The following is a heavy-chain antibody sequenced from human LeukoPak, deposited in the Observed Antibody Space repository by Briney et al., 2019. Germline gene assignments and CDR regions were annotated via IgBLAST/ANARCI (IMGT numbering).Heavy chain of an antibody. V-gene: IGHV3-11*01. J-gene: IGHJ4*02. D-gene: IGHD6-19*01. CDR1: GFTFSDYY. CDR3: ARVEDSSGWLYYFDY. CDR2: ISSSGSTI. Sequence: GGSLRLSWAASGFTFSDYYMSWIRQAPGKGLEWVSYISSSGSTIYYADSVKGRFTISRDNAKNSLYLQMNSLRAEDTAVYYCARVEDSSGWLYYFDYWGQGTLVTVSS.